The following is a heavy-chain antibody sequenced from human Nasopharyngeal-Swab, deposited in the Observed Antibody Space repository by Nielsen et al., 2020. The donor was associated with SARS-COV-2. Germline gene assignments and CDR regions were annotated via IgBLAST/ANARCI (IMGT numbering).Heavy chain of an antibody. V-gene: IGHV1-24*01. J-gene: IGHJ4*02. Sequence: ASVKVSCKVSGYTLTELSMHWVRQAPGKGLEWMGGFDPEDGETIYAQKFQGRVTMTEDTSTDTAYMELSSLRSEDTAVYYCARHLSRTFYYGSGVRDFDFWGQGTLVTVSS. D-gene: IGHD3-10*01. CDR2: FDPEDGET. CDR1: GYTLTELS. CDR3: ARHLSRTFYYGSGVRDFDF.